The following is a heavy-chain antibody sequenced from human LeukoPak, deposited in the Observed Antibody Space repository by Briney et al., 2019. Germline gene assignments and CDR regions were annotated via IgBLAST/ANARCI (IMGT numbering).Heavy chain of an antibody. CDR3: ARGSYPYAPNFDY. J-gene: IGHJ4*02. D-gene: IGHD3-16*01. CDR2: IYHSGNT. V-gene: IGHV4-30-2*01. CDR1: GASISSGGYS. Sequence: SETLSLTCAVSGASISSGGYSWNWLRQPPGKALEWIGYIYHSGNTNYNLSLRSRLTISGDMSKNQFSLQLASVTAADTAVYFCARGSYPYAPNFDYWGQGTLVTVSS.